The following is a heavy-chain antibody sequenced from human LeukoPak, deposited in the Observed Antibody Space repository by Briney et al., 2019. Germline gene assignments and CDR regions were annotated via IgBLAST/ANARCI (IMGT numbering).Heavy chain of an antibody. CDR3: AKDPIVGATVNWFDP. CDR1: GFTFSSYA. CDR2: INNNGGTT. V-gene: IGHV3-64*04. Sequence: GGSLRLSCSASGFTFSSYAMHWVRQAPGKGLEYVSGINNNGGTTSYADSVRGRFTISRDNSKNTLYLQMNSLRAEDTAVYYCAKDPIVGATVNWFDPWGQGTLVTVSS. D-gene: IGHD1-26*01. J-gene: IGHJ5*02.